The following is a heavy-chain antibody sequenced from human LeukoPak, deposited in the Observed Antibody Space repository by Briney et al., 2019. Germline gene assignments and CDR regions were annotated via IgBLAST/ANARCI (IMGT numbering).Heavy chain of an antibody. V-gene: IGHV3-7*04. D-gene: IGHD3-10*01. CDR1: GFTFSSYW. CDR2: IKQDGSEK. J-gene: IGHJ4*02. CDR3: ARGRTTSSGSYVY. Sequence: GGPLRLSCAASGFTFSSYWMSWVRQAPGKGLEWVANIKQDGSEKYYVDSVKGRFTISRDNAKNSLYLQMNSLRAEDTAVYYCARGRTTSSGSYVYWGQGTLVTVSS.